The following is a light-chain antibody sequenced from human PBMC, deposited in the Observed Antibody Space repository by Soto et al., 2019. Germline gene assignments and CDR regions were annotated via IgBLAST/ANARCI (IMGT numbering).Light chain of an antibody. Sequence: QSALTRPASVSGSPGQSITISCTGTTNDVGGYKYVSWYQQHPGKAPQLMIYEVSNRPSGVSNRFSGSKSGNTASLTISGLQAEDEADYYCSSYTSGNTLVFGNGTKVTVL. CDR3: SSYTSGNTLV. CDR1: TNDVGGYKY. J-gene: IGLJ1*01. CDR2: EVS. V-gene: IGLV2-14*01.